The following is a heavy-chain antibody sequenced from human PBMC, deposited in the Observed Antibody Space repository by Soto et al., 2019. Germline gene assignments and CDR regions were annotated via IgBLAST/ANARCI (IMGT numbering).Heavy chain of an antibody. J-gene: IGHJ4*02. CDR1: GGSISSGDYY. CDR3: ARDKVGDYYDSSGFFDY. D-gene: IGHD3-22*01. CDR2: IYYSGST. V-gene: IGHV4-30-4*01. Sequence: QVQLQESGPGLVKPSQTLSLTCTVSGGSISSGDYYWSWIRQPPGKGLEWIGYIYYSGSTYYNPSLKSRVTISVDTSKNQFSLKLSSVTAADTAVYYCARDKVGDYYDSSGFFDYWGQVTLVTVSS.